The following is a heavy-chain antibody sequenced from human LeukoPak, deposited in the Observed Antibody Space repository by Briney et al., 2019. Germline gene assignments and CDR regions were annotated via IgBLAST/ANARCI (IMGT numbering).Heavy chain of an antibody. CDR1: GGSISSYY. CDR2: IYYSGST. D-gene: IGHD1-26*01. Sequence: SETLSLTCTVSGGSISSYYWSWIRQPPGKGLEWIGYIYYSGSTKNNPSLKSRVAISVDTSKNQFSLKLSSVTAADTSVYYCASGSYYFDYWGQGTLVTVSS. J-gene: IGHJ4*02. V-gene: IGHV4-59*08. CDR3: ASGSYYFDY.